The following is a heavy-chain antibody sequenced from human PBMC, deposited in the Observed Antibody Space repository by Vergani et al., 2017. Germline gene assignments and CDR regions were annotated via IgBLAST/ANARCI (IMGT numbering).Heavy chain of an antibody. V-gene: IGHV4-34*01. Sequence: QVQLQQWGGGLLKPSETLSLTCVVNGGSFTSYHWTWIRQSPGEGLEWVGDIDHTGRPDYKLSLKSRLTMSVDKSRNQFSLTLNSVTATDTAIYFCARVNTETNGHLYYYYYMDVWGQGTAVTVS. CDR2: IDHTGRP. D-gene: IGHD4-11*01. CDR1: GGSFTSYH. CDR3: ARVNTETNGHLYYYYYMDV. J-gene: IGHJ6*03.